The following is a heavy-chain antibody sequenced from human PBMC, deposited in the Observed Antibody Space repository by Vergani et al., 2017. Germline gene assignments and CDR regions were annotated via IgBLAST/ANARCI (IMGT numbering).Heavy chain of an antibody. Sequence: QVQLVQSGAEVKKPGSSVKVSCKASGGTFSSYAISWVRQAPGQGLEWMGGIIPIFGTANYAQKFQGRVTITADESTSTAYMELSSLRSEDTAVYYCALGYCSSTSCSAQGYYGMDVWGQGTTVTVS. CDR2: IIPIFGTA. CDR1: GGTFSSYA. V-gene: IGHV1-69*12. D-gene: IGHD2-2*01. J-gene: IGHJ6*02. CDR3: ALGYCSSTSCSAQGYYGMDV.